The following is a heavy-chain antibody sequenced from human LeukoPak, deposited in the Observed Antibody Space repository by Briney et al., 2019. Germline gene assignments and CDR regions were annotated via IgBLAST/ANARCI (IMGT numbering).Heavy chain of an antibody. CDR1: GFTFSSYA. CDR3: AKDGPSITMIVVVITRWGFDY. Sequence: PGGSLRLSCAASGFTFSSYAMSWVRQAPGKGLEWVSAISGSGGSTYYADSVKGRFTISRDSSKSTLYLQMNSLRAEDTAVYYCAKDGPSITMIVVVITRWGFDYWGQGTLVTVSS. CDR2: ISGSGGST. V-gene: IGHV3-23*01. D-gene: IGHD3-22*01. J-gene: IGHJ4*02.